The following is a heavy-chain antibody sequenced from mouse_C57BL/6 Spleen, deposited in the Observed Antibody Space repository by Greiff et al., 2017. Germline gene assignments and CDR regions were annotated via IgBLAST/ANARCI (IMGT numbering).Heavy chain of an antibody. D-gene: IGHD2-5*01. Sequence: VKLVESGPGLVAPSQRLSITCTVSGFSLTSYAISWVRQPPGKGLEWLGVIWTGGGHNYNSALKSRLSISKDKSKSQVFLKMNSLQTDDTARYYCARTGSGIVIFDYWGQGTTLTVSS. J-gene: IGHJ2*01. CDR2: IWTGGGH. CDR1: GFSLTSYA. V-gene: IGHV2-9-1*01. CDR3: ARTGSGIVIFDY.